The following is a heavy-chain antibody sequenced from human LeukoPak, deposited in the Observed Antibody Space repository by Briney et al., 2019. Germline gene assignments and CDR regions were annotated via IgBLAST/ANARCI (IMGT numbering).Heavy chain of an antibody. J-gene: IGHJ4*02. CDR3: ARLGYCTNGVCYADDY. CDR2: ISAYNGNT. V-gene: IGHV1-18*01. Sequence: PRASVKVSCKASGYTFTSYGISWVRQAPGQGLEWMGWISAYNGNTNYAQKLQGRVTMTTDTSTSTAYMELRSLRSDDTAVYYCARLGYCTNGVCYADDYWGQGTLVTVSS. D-gene: IGHD2-8*01. CDR1: GYTFTSYG.